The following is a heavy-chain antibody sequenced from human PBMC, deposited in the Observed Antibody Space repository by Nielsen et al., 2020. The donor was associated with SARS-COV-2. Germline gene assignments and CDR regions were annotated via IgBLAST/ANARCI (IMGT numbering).Heavy chain of an antibody. J-gene: IGHJ6*03. CDR2: IYSAVRK. CDR1: GFTVSDNY. Sequence: GGSLRLSCAVSGFTVSDNYMSWVRQAPGKGLEGVSVIYSAVRKYYADSVKGRFTISRDSSKNKHYLQMTGLRAEDTAVYYCARKTGYCDGTSCYSPDYYMDVWGKGTTVTVSS. D-gene: IGHD2-2*01. V-gene: IGHV3-66*01. CDR3: ARKTGYCDGTSCYSPDYYMDV.